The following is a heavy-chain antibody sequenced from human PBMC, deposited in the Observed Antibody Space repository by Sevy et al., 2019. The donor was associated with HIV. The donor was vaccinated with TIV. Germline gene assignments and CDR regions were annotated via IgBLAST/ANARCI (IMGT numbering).Heavy chain of an antibody. Sequence: GGSLRLSCAASGFTFSRYWMTWVRQAPGKGLEWVANIKQDESEKYYVDSVKGRFTISRDNAKNSLYLQMNSLRADDTAVYYGSRAKQVTMLVDFAGLYFDSWGQGTLVTVFS. CDR2: IKQDESEK. V-gene: IGHV3-7*03. CDR3: SRAKQVTMLVDFAGLYFDS. D-gene: IGHD3-22*01. J-gene: IGHJ4*02. CDR1: GFTFSRYW.